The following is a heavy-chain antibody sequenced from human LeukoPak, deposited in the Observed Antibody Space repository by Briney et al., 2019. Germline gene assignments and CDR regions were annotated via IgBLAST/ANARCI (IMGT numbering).Heavy chain of an antibody. Sequence: GGSLRLSRAASGFTFSSFWMTWVRQAPGKGLEWVANIKQDGSEKYYVDSVRGRFTISRDNATNSLYLQMNSLRAEDTAVYYCARDLNYFDYWGQGTLVTVSS. CDR2: IKQDGSEK. V-gene: IGHV3-7*01. CDR3: ARDLNYFDY. J-gene: IGHJ4*02. CDR1: GFTFSSFW.